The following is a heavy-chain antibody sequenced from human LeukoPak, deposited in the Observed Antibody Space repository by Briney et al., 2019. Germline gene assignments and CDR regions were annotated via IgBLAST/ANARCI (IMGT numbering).Heavy chain of an antibody. D-gene: IGHD3-22*01. V-gene: IGHV4-59*01. J-gene: IGHJ4*02. CDR1: GGSISSYY. Sequence: SETLSLTCTVSGGSISSYYWSWIRQPPGKGLEWIGYIYYSGNTDYNPSLKSRVTISVDTSKNQFSLKLSSATAADTAVYYCTKQYYYDSSGYFGYWGQGTLVTVSS. CDR2: IYYSGNT. CDR3: TKQYYYDSSGYFGY.